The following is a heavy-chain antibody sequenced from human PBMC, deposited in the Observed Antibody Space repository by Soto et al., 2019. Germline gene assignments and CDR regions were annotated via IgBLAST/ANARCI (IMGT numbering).Heavy chain of an antibody. J-gene: IGHJ4*02. Sequence: GGSLRLSCAASGFTFSSYWMSWVRQGPGKGPEWVANIKQDGSEKYYVDSVKGRFTISRDNAKNSLYLQMASLRAEDTAVYHCAKSLSAIPGDSWGQGTLVTVSS. CDR2: IKQDGSEK. V-gene: IGHV3-7*05. CDR3: AKSLSAIPGDS. D-gene: IGHD2-2*01. CDR1: GFTFSSYW.